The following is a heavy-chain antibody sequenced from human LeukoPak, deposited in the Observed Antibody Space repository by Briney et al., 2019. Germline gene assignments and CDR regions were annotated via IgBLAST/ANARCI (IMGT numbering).Heavy chain of an antibody. V-gene: IGHV1-2*02. CDR3: ARGGYTVTKGFDY. CDR2: INPNSGGT. D-gene: IGHD4-17*01. Sequence: GWINPNSGGTNSAQKFQGRVTMTRDTSISTAYMELSRLRSDDTAVYYCARGGYTVTKGFDYWGQGTLVTVSS. J-gene: IGHJ4*02.